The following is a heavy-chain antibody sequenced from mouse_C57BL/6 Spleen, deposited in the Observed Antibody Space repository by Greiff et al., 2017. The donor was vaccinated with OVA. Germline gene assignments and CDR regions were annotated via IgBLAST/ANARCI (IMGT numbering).Heavy chain of an antibody. D-gene: IGHD2-1*01. V-gene: IGHV1-76*01. CDR1: GYTFTDYY. J-gene: IGHJ2*01. Sequence: QVQLQQSGAELVRPGASVKLSCKAPGYTFTDYYINWVKQRPGQGLEWIARIYPGSGNTYYNEKFKGKATLTAEKSSSTAYMQLSSLTSEDSAVYFCARGGYGNHFDYWGQGTTLTVSS. CDR2: IYPGSGNT. CDR3: ARGGYGNHFDY.